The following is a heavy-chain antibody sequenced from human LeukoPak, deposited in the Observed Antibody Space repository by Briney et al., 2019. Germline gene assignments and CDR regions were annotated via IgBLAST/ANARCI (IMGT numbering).Heavy chain of an antibody. CDR3: AREGLISIVRGVNFGY. CDR2: IYHDGST. D-gene: IGHD3-10*01. CDR1: GGSFSGYY. J-gene: IGHJ4*02. Sequence: SETLSFTCAVYGGSFSGYYWGWIRQPPGKGLEWIGNIYHDGSTYYTPSLKSRVTISVDTSKNQFSLKLTSVTAADTAVYYCAREGLISIVRGVNFGYWGQGTLVSVSS. V-gene: IGHV4-34*01.